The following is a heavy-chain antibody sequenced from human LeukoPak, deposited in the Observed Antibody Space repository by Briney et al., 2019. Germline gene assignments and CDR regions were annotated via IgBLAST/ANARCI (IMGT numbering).Heavy chain of an antibody. CDR1: GFTFSSYG. J-gene: IGHJ4*02. D-gene: IGHD4-23*01. Sequence: PGGSLRLSCAASGFTFSSYGMHWVRQAPGKGLEWVAVISYDGSNKYYADSVKGRFTISRDNSKNTLYLQMNSLRAEDTAVYYCAKGALDYGGNQDLDYWGQGTLVTVSS. CDR3: AKGALDYGGNQDLDY. V-gene: IGHV3-30*18. CDR2: ISYDGSNK.